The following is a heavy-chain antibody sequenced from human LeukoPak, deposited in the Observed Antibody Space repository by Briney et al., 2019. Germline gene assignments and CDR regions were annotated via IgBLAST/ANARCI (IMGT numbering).Heavy chain of an antibody. CDR3: ASERSDYGMDV. CDR1: GGSISSGGYS. CDR2: IYHSGST. J-gene: IGHJ6*02. V-gene: IGHV4-30-2*02. Sequence: SQTLSLTCAVSGGSISSGGYSWSWIRQPPGKGLEWIGYIYHSGSTNYNPSLKSRVTISVDTSKNQFSLKLSSVTAADTAVYYCASERSDYGMDVWGQGTTVTVSS.